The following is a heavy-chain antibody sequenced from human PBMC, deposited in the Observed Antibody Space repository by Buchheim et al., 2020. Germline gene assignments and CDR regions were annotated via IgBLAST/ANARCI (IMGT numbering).Heavy chain of an antibody. CDR1: GYTFTTYD. CDR2: LNPDSGET. V-gene: IGHV1-8*01. J-gene: IGHJ4*02. Sequence: QVQLVQSGPEVKKPGASVKVSCKTSGYTFTTYDINWVRQAAGQGLEWMGYLNPDSGETGYGQKFQGRLTMTSDTSKGAAYMELSGLRSEDTAVYYCARGGYTLFDYWGQG. CDR3: ARGGYTLFDY. D-gene: IGHD5-24*01.